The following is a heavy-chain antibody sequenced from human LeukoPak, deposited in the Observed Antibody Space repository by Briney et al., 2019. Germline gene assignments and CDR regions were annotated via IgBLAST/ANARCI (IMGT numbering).Heavy chain of an antibody. V-gene: IGHV3-21*04. CDR1: GFTFSSYG. Sequence: PGGSLRLSCAASGFTFSSYGMNWVHQAPGKGLEWVSSISSSSSYIYYADSVKGRFTISRDDAKNSLSLQMNSLRAEDTAVYYCAKGHQNYYDSSGTDAFDIWGQGTMVTVSS. CDR2: ISSSSSYI. CDR3: AKGHQNYYDSSGTDAFDI. D-gene: IGHD3-22*01. J-gene: IGHJ3*02.